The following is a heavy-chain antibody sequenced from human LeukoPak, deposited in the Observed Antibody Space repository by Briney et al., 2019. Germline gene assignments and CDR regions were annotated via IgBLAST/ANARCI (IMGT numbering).Heavy chain of an antibody. CDR2: ISSSGTTI. V-gene: IGHV3-48*03. J-gene: IGHJ4*02. CDR3: ARELAYYFVY. D-gene: IGHD1-1*01. Sequence: GSLRLSCAASGFAFGSYAMHWVRQAPGKGLEWVSYISSSGTTIFYADSVKGRFTISRDNAKNSLYLQMSSLRAEDTAVYYCARELAYYFVYWGQGTLVTVSS. CDR1: GFAFGSYA.